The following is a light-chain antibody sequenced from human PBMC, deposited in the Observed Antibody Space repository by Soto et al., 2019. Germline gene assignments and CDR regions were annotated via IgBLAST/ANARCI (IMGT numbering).Light chain of an antibody. Sequence: DIQMTQSPSSLSASVGDRVTITCGASQTISTYLNWYQQKPGKAPRLLIYDASSLLSGVPSRFSGSGSGTDFTLTIASLQPEDFSTYYCQQSDSTPYTCGQGTKVEI. CDR2: DAS. CDR3: QQSDSTPYT. CDR1: QTISTY. J-gene: IGKJ2*01. V-gene: IGKV1-39*01.